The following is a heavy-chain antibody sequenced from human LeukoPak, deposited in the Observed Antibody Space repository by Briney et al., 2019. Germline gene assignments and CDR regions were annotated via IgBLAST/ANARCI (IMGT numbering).Heavy chain of an antibody. J-gene: IGHJ4*02. CDR1: GFTFSSYA. Sequence: GGSLRLSCAASGFTFSSYAMSWVRQAPGKGLEWVSAISGSGGSTYYADSVKGRFTTSRDNSKNTLYLQMNSLRAEDTAVYYCATGGGYSYGGDYFDYWGQGTLVTVSS. V-gene: IGHV3-23*01. CDR2: ISGSGGST. CDR3: ATGGGYSYGGDYFDY. D-gene: IGHD5-18*01.